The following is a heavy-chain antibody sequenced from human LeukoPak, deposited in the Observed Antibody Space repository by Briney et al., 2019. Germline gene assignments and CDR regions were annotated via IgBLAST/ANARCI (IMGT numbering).Heavy chain of an antibody. J-gene: IGHJ4*02. D-gene: IGHD6-6*01. V-gene: IGHV3-21*01. CDR3: ARAGSSNFDY. Sequence: GGSLRLSCAASGFTFSSYSMNWVRQAPGKGLEWVSSISSSSSYIYYADSVKGRFTISRDNAKNSLYLQMNGLRAEDTAVYYCARAGSSNFDYWGQGTLVTVSS. CDR1: GFTFSSYS. CDR2: ISSSSSYI.